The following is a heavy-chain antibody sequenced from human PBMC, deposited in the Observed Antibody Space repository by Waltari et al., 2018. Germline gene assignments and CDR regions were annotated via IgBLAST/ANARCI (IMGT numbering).Heavy chain of an antibody. J-gene: IGHJ4*02. Sequence: EVQLLESGGGLVQPGGSLTLSCAASGITFSSYTLGWVRQAPGKWLEWVSTISASGGTFYADSVKGRFTVSRDSSKNTLSLQMNSLRAEDTAVYYCARGPAYYFDYWDQGTLVTVSS. CDR3: ARGPAYYFDY. CDR2: ISASGGT. CDR1: GITFSSYT. V-gene: IGHV3-23*01.